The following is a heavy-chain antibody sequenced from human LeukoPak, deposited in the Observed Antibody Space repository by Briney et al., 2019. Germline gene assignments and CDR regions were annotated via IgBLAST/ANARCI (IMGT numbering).Heavy chain of an antibody. J-gene: IGHJ4*02. CDR2: IYYSGST. V-gene: IGHV4-59*01. Sequence: SETLSLTCTVSGGSISSYYWSWIRQPPGKGLEWIGYIYYSGSTNYNPSLKSRVTISVDTSKNQFSLKLSSVTAADTAVYYCARDRSEFDYWGQGTLVTVSS. CDR3: ARDRSEFDY. CDR1: GGSISSYY.